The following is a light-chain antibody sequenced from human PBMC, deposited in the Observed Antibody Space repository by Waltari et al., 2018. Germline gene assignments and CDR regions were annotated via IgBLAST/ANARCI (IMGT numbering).Light chain of an antibody. CDR3: QQYTSDPYT. Sequence: DIQMTQSPSTLSASVGDRVTLTCRASQSISSWFAWYQQKPGKAPKLLTYKAANLESGVPARFFGSSSGTEFTLTIFSLQPDDVATYYCQQYTSDPYTFGQGTKLEVK. J-gene: IGKJ2*01. V-gene: IGKV1-5*03. CDR2: KAA. CDR1: QSISSW.